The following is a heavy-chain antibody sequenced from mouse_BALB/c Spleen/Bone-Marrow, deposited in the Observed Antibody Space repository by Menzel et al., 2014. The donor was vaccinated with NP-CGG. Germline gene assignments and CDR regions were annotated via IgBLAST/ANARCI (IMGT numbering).Heavy chain of an antibody. Sequence: VKLVESGPGLVQPSQSLSITCTASGFSLTSYGVHWVRQSPGKGLEWLGVIWSGGSTDYNAAFISRLSISKDSSKSQVFFKMNSLQTDDTAIYYCARNWGYGYLFYAMDYWGQGTSVTVSS. J-gene: IGHJ4*01. V-gene: IGHV2-4-1*01. CDR2: IWSGGST. CDR1: GFSLTSYG. CDR3: ARNWGYGYLFYAMDY. D-gene: IGHD1-2*01.